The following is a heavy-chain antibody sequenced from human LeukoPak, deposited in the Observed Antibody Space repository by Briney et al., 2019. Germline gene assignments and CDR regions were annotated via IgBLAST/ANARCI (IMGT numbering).Heavy chain of an antibody. J-gene: IGHJ6*02. V-gene: IGHV1-8*01. Sequence: ASVKVSCKASGYSFTSYDINWVRQATGQGLERKGWMNPKSGNTGYAQKFQGRVTMTRNTSISTAYMELSSLRSEDTAVYYCATPTQLDYYYGMDGWGQGNTVTVSS. CDR2: MNPKSGNT. D-gene: IGHD1-1*01. CDR1: GYSFTSYD. CDR3: ATPTQLDYYYGMDG.